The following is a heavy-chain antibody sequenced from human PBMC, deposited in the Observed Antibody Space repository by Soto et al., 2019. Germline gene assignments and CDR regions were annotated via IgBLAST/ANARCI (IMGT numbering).Heavy chain of an antibody. CDR3: ARALGHNYYYYYGMDV. Sequence: ASVKLSCKDSGYTFTSYGISCVRQAPGQGLEWMGWISAYNGNTNYAQKLQGRVTMTTDTSTSTAYMELRSLRSDDTAVYYCARALGHNYYYYYGMDVWGQGTTVTVSS. CDR1: GYTFTSYG. CDR2: ISAYNGNT. V-gene: IGHV1-18*01. J-gene: IGHJ6*02.